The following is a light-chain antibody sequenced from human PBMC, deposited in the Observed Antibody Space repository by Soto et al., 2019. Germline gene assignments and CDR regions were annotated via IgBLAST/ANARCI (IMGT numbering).Light chain of an antibody. Sequence: EIVMTQSPATLSVSPVERATLSCRASQSVSSNLAWYQQKPGQAPRLLIYGASTRATGIPARFSGSGSGTEFTLTISSLQSEDFAVHYCQQYNNWPPWTFGQGTKVEIK. V-gene: IGKV3-15*01. J-gene: IGKJ1*01. CDR1: QSVSSN. CDR2: GAS. CDR3: QQYNNWPPWT.